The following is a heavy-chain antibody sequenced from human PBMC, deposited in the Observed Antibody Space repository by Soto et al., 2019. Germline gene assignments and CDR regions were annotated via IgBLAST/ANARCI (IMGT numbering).Heavy chain of an antibody. CDR2: IGTAGDT. V-gene: IGHV3-13*01. D-gene: IGHD1-26*01. CDR3: ERGENSGSYLFTAFDI. CDR1: GFTFSSYD. Sequence: GGSLRLSCAASGFTFSSYDMHWVRQATGKGLEWVSAIGTAGDTYYPGSVKGRFTISRENAKNSLYLQMNSLRAEDMAVYYCERGENSGSYLFTAFDIWGQGTMVTVSS. J-gene: IGHJ3*02.